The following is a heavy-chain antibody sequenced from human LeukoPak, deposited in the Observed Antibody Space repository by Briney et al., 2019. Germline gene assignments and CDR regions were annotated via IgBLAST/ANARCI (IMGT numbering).Heavy chain of an antibody. V-gene: IGHV4-59*08. CDR3: ARRGSSSSGYGLDV. CDR2: MFYSGSI. Sequence: KSWETLSLTCTVSDGSISGYYWNWIRQSPGKGLEWIGYMFYSGSINYNPPLKSRVTMSVDTSKNQFSLKLSSVTAADTAVYYCARRGSSSSGYGLDVWGQGTTVTVSS. D-gene: IGHD2-2*01. CDR1: DGSISGYY. J-gene: IGHJ6*02.